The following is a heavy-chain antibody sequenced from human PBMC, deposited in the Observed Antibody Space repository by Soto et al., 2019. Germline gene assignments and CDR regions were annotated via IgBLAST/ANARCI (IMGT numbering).Heavy chain of an antibody. D-gene: IGHD6-19*01. CDR1: GGSISSSSYY. J-gene: IGHJ5*02. CDR2: IYYSGST. V-gene: IGHV4-39*01. CDR3: ARHCGQWLPVDWFDP. Sequence: PSETLSLTCTVSGGSISSSSYYWGWIRQPPGKGLEWIGSIYYSGSTYYNPSLKSRVTISVDTSKNQFSLKLSSVTAADTAVYYCARHCGQWLPVDWFDPWGQGTLVTVSS.